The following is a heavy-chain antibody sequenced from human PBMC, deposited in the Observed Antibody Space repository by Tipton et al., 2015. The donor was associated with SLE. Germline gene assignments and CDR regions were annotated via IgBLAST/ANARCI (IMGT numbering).Heavy chain of an antibody. D-gene: IGHD2-15*01. CDR1: GGSMSSYY. CDR2: VYYSGST. Sequence: TLSLTCTVSGGSMSSYYWNWIRQAPGKGLEWVGYVYYSGSTKYNPSLKSRVTMSIDTSKNQFFLKLTSVAAADTAVYYCARVALRVWFNRFDSWGQGTLVTVSS. CDR3: ARVALRVWFNRFDS. J-gene: IGHJ5*01. V-gene: IGHV4-59*08.